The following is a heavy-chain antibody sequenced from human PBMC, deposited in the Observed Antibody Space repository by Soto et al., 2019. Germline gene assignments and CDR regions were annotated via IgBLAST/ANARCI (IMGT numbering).Heavy chain of an antibody. V-gene: IGHV3-33*01. Sequence: GGSLRLSCAASGFTFSSYGMHWVRQAPGKGLEWVAVIWYDGSNKYYADSVKGRFTISRDNSKNTLYLQMNSLRAEDTAVYYCARMSETEYYYYMDVWGKGTTVTVSS. CDR2: IWYDGSNK. D-gene: IGHD1-1*01. J-gene: IGHJ6*03. CDR3: ARMSETEYYYYMDV. CDR1: GFTFSSYG.